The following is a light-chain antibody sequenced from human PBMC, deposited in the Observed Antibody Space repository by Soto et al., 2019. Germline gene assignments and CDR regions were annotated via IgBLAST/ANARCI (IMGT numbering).Light chain of an antibody. CDR1: SSDVGGYNY. CDR3: SPYTTTIPYV. J-gene: IGLJ1*01. V-gene: IGLV2-14*01. Sequence: QSALTQPASVSGSPGQSITISCTGTSSDVGGYNYVSWYQQHPGKAPKLMIYDVRNRPSGVSNRFSGSKSVNTASLTISGLQAEDESDYYCSPYTTTIPYVFATRSVVTVL. CDR2: DVR.